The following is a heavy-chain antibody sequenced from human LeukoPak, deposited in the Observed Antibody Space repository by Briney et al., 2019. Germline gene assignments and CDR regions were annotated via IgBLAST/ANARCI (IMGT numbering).Heavy chain of an antibody. V-gene: IGHV1-46*01. D-gene: IGHD2-21*01. CDR3: ARHPAYCGGDC. Sequence: GASVKVSCKASGYTFTSYFIHWVRQAPGQGLEWMGIIDPGTGGTTYAQNFQGRVTMTSDTSTSTAYMELTSLRSDDTAVYYCARHPAYCGGDCWGRGTLVTVSS. J-gene: IGHJ4*02. CDR1: GYTFTSYF. CDR2: IDPGTGGT.